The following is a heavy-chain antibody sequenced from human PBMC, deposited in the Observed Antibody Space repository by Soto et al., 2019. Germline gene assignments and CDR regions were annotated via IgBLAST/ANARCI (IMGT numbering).Heavy chain of an antibody. CDR2: IYYSGST. CDR3: AREKGDNNWFDP. Sequence: SETLSLTCTVSGASISSYYWSWIRQPPGKGLEWIGYIYYSGSTNYNPSLKSRVTISVDTSKNQFSLKLSSVTAADTAVYYCAREKGDNNWFDPWGQGTLVTVSS. D-gene: IGHD2-21*01. V-gene: IGHV4-59*12. J-gene: IGHJ5*02. CDR1: GASISSYY.